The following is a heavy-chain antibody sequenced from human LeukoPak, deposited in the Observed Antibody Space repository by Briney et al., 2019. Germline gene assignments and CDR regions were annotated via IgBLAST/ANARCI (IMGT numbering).Heavy chain of an antibody. CDR2: MSSGGNT. CDR3: AKDNSSSFYYFDY. Sequence: GGSLRLSCAASGFTVSSNYMSWVRQAPGKGLEWVSVMSSGGNTYYADSVKGRFTISRDNSKNTLYLQMNSLRAEDTAVYYCAKDNSSSFYYFDYWGQGTLVTVSS. J-gene: IGHJ4*02. D-gene: IGHD6-6*01. V-gene: IGHV3-53*01. CDR1: GFTVSSNY.